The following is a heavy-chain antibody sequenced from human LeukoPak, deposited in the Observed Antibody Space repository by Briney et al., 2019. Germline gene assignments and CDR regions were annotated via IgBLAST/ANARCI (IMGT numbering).Heavy chain of an antibody. CDR2: INHSGST. Sequence: PSETLSLTCTVSGGSISSSSYYWGWIRQPPGKGLEWIGEINHSGSTNYNPSLKSRVTISVDTSKNQFSLKLSSVTAADTAVYYCARGPRDCSSTSCPFDYWGQGTLVTVSS. V-gene: IGHV4-39*07. J-gene: IGHJ4*02. CDR3: ARGPRDCSSTSCPFDY. D-gene: IGHD2-2*01. CDR1: GGSISSSSYY.